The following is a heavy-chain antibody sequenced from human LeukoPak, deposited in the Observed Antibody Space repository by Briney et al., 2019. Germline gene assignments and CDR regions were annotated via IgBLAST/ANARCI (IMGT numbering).Heavy chain of an antibody. CDR3: ARALNRHIGAFEY. J-gene: IGHJ4*02. V-gene: IGHV3-53*01. CDR1: GFTVSGDY. CDR2: IYADFDNT. D-gene: IGHD4/OR15-4a*01. Sequence: GGSLRLSCAASGFTVSGDYMSWVRQAPGKGLEWVSVIYADFDNTDYADSVKGRFTISRDNSKNTLYLQMNSLRVDDTATYYCARALNRHIGAFEYWGQGALVTVSS.